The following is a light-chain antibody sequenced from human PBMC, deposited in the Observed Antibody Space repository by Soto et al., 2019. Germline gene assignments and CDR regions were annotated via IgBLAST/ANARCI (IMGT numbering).Light chain of an antibody. CDR2: GVS. CDR3: CSYAGTPYV. V-gene: IGLV2-11*01. CDR1: RSDVGGYNY. J-gene: IGLJ1*01. Sequence: VLTQPRSVSASPGQSVTISCTGTRSDVGGYNYVSWYQHHPGKAPKLMIYGVSARPSGVPDRFSGSKSGNTASLTISGLQAEDEADYYCCSYAGTPYVFGTGTKVTVL.